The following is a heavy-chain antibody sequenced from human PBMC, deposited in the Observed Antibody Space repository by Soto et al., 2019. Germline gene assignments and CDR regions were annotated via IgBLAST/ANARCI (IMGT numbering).Heavy chain of an antibody. D-gene: IGHD2-15*01. CDR3: ARPIPRWSYHYGMDV. CDR2: ISFDGTSE. V-gene: IGHV3-30-3*01. CDR1: EFTFTSYA. J-gene: IGHJ6*02. Sequence: QLVESGGRGVQPGRSLRLSCAASEFTFTSYAMHWVRQAPRRGLEWVALISFDGTSEYYADSVKGRFIISRDNSKTMVYLQMNSLRPDDTAIYYCARPIPRWSYHYGMDVWGQGTTVTVSS.